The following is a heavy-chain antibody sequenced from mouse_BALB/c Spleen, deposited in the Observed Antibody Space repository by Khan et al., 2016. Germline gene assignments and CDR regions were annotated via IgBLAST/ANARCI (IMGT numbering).Heavy chain of an antibody. CDR3: SMPYYGYDEGYYFDY. V-gene: IGHV1S34*01. CDR2: ISCYNGAT. J-gene: IGHJ2*01. D-gene: IGHD2-9*01. CDR1: GYPFTGYY. Sequence: LVKTGASVKISCKATGYPFTGYYMHWVKQSHGKSLEWIGYISCYNGATRYNQKFTGKATFTVDTSSSTAYMQFNSLTSEDTAVYYCSMPYYGYDEGYYFDYWGQGTTLTVSS.